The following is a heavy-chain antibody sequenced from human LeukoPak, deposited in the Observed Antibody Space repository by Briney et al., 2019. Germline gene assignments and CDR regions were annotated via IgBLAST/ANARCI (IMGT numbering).Heavy chain of an antibody. V-gene: IGHV3-30*18. D-gene: IGHD6-25*01. Sequence: GGSLRLSCAASGFTFSSYGMHWVRQAPGKGLEWVAVISYDGSNKYYADSVKGRFTISRDNSKNTLYLQMNSLRAEDTAVYYCAKERFVGAAGFDYWGQGTLVTVSS. CDR1: GFTFSSYG. CDR3: AKERFVGAAGFDY. CDR2: ISYDGSNK. J-gene: IGHJ4*02.